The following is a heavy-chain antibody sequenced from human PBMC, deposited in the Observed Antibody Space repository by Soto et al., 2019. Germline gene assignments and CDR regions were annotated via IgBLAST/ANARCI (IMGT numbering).Heavy chain of an antibody. CDR3: AHRTGKGPFDY. D-gene: IGHD3-9*01. CDR2: IYWDDDK. V-gene: IGHV2-5*02. J-gene: IGHJ4*02. CDR1: GFSLSTSGVG. Sequence: QITLKESGPPLVKPTQTLTLTCTFSGFSLSTSGVGVGWIRQPPGKALEWLALIYWDDDKRYSPSLKSRLTITKDTSKTQVVLTMTNMDPVDTATYYCAHRTGKGPFDYWGQGTLVTVSS.